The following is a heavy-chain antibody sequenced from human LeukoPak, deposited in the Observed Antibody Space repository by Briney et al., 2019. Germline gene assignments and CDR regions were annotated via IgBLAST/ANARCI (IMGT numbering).Heavy chain of an antibody. J-gene: IGHJ3*02. Sequence: SETLSLTCTVSGYSITSGYYWGWIRQPPGQGLEWIGSIYHSGGTYYNPSLKSRVSISVDTSKNQFSLKLRYVTAADTAVYYCARHRTSRRTHVFDIWGQGTVVTVSS. D-gene: IGHD1-1*01. CDR2: IYHSGGT. CDR3: ARHRTSRRTHVFDI. CDR1: GYSITSGYY. V-gene: IGHV4-38-2*02.